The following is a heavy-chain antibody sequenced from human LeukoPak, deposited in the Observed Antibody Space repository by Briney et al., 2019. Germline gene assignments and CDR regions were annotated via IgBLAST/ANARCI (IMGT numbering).Heavy chain of an antibody. D-gene: IGHD3-22*01. V-gene: IGHV3-7*01. J-gene: IGHJ3*02. CDR2: IKHDGSED. CDR1: GFTFSNYW. Sequence: PGGSLRLSCAASGFTFSNYWMTWVRQAPGKGLEWVANIKHDGSEDYYLDSVKGRFTISRDNAENSLYLQMNSLRAEDTAVYYCARVLRYDNSGHDSFDIWGQGTMVIVSS. CDR3: ARVLRYDNSGHDSFDI.